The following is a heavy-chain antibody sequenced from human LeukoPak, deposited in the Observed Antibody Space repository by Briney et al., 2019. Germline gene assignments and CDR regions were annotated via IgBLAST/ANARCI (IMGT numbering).Heavy chain of an antibody. J-gene: IGHJ6*03. Sequence: ASVKISCKTSGYTFTVHYMNWVRQAPGQGLEWMGRINPTTGVANYAQKFQGRITVTRDTSINTAYMELSSLTSDDTAVYYCARLDRNYYYLDVWGQGTTVTVSS. CDR2: INPTTGVA. V-gene: IGHV1-2*06. CDR3: ARLDRNYYYLDV. CDR1: GYTFTVHY. D-gene: IGHD1-1*01.